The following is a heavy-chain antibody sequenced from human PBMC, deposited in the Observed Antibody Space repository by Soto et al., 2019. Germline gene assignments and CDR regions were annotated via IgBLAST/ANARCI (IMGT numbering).Heavy chain of an antibody. CDR1: VDRVTSYW. J-gene: IGHJ6*02. CDR2: IYPGDSDT. Sequence: GQAVKISGNVSVDRVTSYWIGCVRQVPGKGLEWMGIIYPGDSDTRYSPSFQGQVTISADKSISTAYLQWSSLKASDTAMYYCARLSSGWPLGYYGMDVWGQGTTVTVSS. D-gene: IGHD6-19*01. CDR3: ARLSSGWPLGYYGMDV. V-gene: IGHV5-51*01.